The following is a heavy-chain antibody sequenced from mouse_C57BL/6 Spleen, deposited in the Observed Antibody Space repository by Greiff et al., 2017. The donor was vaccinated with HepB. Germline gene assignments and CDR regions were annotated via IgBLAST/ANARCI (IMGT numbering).Heavy chain of an antibody. CDR2: IYPRSGNT. CDR3: ARCAGYYFDY. CDR1: GYTFTSYG. D-gene: IGHD4-1*01. Sequence: VQLQQSGAELARPGASVKLSCKASGYTFTSYGISWVKQSTGQGLEWIGEIYPRSGNTYYNEKFKGKATLTADKSSSTAYMELRSLTSEDSAVYFCARCAGYYFDYWGQGTTVTVSS. V-gene: IGHV1-81*01. J-gene: IGHJ2*01.